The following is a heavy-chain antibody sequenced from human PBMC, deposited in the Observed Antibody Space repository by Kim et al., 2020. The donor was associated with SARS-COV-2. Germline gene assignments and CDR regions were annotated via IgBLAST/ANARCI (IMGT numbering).Heavy chain of an antibody. J-gene: IGHJ4*02. V-gene: IGHV3-23*01. CDR1: GFTFNKYA. CDR2: LSAGGGDT. Sequence: GGSLRLSCAASGFTFNKYAMSWVRQTPGKGLEWVSALSAGGGDTYYADSVKGRFTISRDNYKNTLYLQMDSLRAEDTAVYYCAREPGNWVDGENYFDYWGQGTLVTVSS. CDR3: AREPGNWVDGENYFDY. D-gene: IGHD3-10*01.